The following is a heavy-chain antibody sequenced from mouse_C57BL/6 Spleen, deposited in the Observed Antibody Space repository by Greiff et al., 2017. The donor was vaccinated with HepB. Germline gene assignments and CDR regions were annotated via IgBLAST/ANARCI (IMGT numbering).Heavy chain of an antibody. Sequence: QVQLQQPGAELVKPGASVKLSCKASGYTFTSYWMQWVKQRPGQGLEWIGEIDPSDSYTNYNQKFKGKATLNVDPSSRTAYMQLSSLTSEDSAVYYCAIYYYGSSYAMDYWGQGTSVTVSS. J-gene: IGHJ4*01. D-gene: IGHD1-1*01. CDR3: AIYYYGSSYAMDY. CDR2: IDPSDSYT. V-gene: IGHV1-50*01. CDR1: GYTFTSYW.